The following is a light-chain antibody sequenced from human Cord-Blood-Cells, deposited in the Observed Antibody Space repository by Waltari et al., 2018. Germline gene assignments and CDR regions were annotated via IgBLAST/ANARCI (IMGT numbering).Light chain of an antibody. Sequence: QSVLTQPPSVSAAPGQKVTISCPGSRSNIGNNYVTWYQQLPGTAPKLLIYANNKRPSGIPDRFAGAKSGTSATLGITGLQTGDEADYYCGTWDSSLSAYVFGTGTKVTVL. CDR2: ANN. CDR1: RSNIGNNY. J-gene: IGLJ1*01. V-gene: IGLV1-51*01. CDR3: GTWDSSLSAYV.